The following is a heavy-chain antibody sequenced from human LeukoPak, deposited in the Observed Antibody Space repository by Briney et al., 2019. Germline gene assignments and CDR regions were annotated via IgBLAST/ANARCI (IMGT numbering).Heavy chain of an antibody. CDR1: GFTFSTYW. Sequence: PGGSLRLSCAASGFTFSTYWMTWVRQAPGKGLEWIGRIRNKANNYATAYVASVKGRFTISRDDSKNTAYLQMNSLKIEDTAVYYCARHLGAGGSGVDYWGQGTLVTVSS. V-gene: IGHV3-73*01. D-gene: IGHD1-26*01. CDR2: IRNKANNYAT. CDR3: ARHLGAGGSGVDY. J-gene: IGHJ4*02.